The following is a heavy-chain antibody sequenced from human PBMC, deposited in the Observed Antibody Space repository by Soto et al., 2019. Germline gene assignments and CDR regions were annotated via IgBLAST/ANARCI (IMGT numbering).Heavy chain of an antibody. CDR3: AKTPSSGNHHDGFEY. Sequence: VGSMRLSCASSVITFSRFGMHCVRHSPGKGLERVALMSYDGSIEHYTDSVKGRFTISRDNSKDTVFLQMNSLRPEDTAVYYCAKTPSSGNHHDGFEYWGQGTLVNLS. CDR1: VITFSRFG. CDR2: MSYDGSIE. D-gene: IGHD3-22*01. V-gene: IGHV3-30*18. J-gene: IGHJ4*02.